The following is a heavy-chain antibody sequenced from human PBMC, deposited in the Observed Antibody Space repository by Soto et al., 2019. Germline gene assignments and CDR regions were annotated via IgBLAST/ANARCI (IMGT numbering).Heavy chain of an antibody. J-gene: IGHJ6*02. CDR3: ARGGAESIYGMDV. CDR1: GYTFTSYY. Sequence: QVHLVQSGAEVKKPGASVKVSCKASGYTFTSYYMHWVRQAPGQGLEWMGIINPTGGATTYAQKFQGRVTVTRDTSTSTVYMALSSLRSDDTAVYYCARGGAESIYGMDVWGQGTTVTVSS. D-gene: IGHD3-10*01. V-gene: IGHV1-46*01. CDR2: INPTGGAT.